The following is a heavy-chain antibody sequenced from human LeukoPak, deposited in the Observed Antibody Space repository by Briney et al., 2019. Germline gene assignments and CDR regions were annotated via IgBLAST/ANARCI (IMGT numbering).Heavy chain of an antibody. CDR1: GYRFTSDW. Sequence: GESLKISCKGSGYRFTSDWIGWVRQMPGKGLEWMGIIYPGDSDTRYSPSFQGQVTISADKSISTAYLQWSSLKASDTAMYYCASGKYYDFWSGYSSGLDYWGQGTLVTVSS. CDR3: ASGKYYDFWSGYSSGLDY. V-gene: IGHV5-51*01. CDR2: IYPGDSDT. J-gene: IGHJ4*02. D-gene: IGHD3-3*01.